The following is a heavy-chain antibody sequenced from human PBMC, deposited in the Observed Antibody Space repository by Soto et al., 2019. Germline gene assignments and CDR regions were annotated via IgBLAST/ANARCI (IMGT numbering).Heavy chain of an antibody. D-gene: IGHD5-18*01. CDR2: IYPGDSDT. CDR3: AREGQLWNYYYYYGMDV. Sequence: GESLKISCKGSGYSFTSYWIGWVRQMPGKGLEWMGIIYPGDSDTRYSPSFQGQVTISADKSISTAYLQWSSLKASDTAMYYCAREGQLWNYYYYYGMDVWGQGTTVTVSS. J-gene: IGHJ6*02. CDR1: GYSFTSYW. V-gene: IGHV5-51*01.